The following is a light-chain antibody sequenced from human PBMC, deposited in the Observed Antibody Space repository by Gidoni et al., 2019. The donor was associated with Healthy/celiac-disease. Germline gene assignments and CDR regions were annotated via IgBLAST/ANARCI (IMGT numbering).Light chain of an antibody. CDR2: DAS. Sequence: DIQMTQSPSTLSASVGDRVTITCRASQSISSWLAWYQQKPGKAPKLLIYDASSLESGVPSRFSGSGSGTEFTLTISSLQPDDFATYYCQQYNSIPPLTFGGGTKVEIK. V-gene: IGKV1-5*01. J-gene: IGKJ4*01. CDR3: QQYNSIPPLT. CDR1: QSISSW.